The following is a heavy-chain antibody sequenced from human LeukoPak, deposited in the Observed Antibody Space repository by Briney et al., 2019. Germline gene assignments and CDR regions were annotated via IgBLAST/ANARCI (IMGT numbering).Heavy chain of an antibody. CDR3: AREGGMVRGVQVYYYYGMDV. CDR2: ISYDGSNK. Sequence: GGSLRLSCAASGFTFSSYAMHWVRQAPGKGLEWVAVISYDGSNKYYADSVKGRFTISRDNSKNTLYLQMNSLRAEDTAVYYCAREGGMVRGVQVYYYYGMDVWGQGTTVTVSS. D-gene: IGHD3-10*01. V-gene: IGHV3-30-3*01. CDR1: GFTFSSYA. J-gene: IGHJ6*02.